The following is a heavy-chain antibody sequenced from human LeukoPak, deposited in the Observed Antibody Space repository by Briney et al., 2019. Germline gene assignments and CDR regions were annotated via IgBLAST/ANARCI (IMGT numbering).Heavy chain of an antibody. Sequence: GAALKISXKGSGYSFTSYWIGWGRQMPGKGLEWMGIIYPGDSDNRYSPSFKGQVTISADKSSRAAYLQWSSLKASDTAMYYCARQSGARGYSYNWGQGTLVTVSS. D-gene: IGHD5-18*01. V-gene: IGHV5-51*01. CDR1: GYSFTSYW. J-gene: IGHJ4*02. CDR3: ARQSGARGYSYN. CDR2: IYPGDSDN.